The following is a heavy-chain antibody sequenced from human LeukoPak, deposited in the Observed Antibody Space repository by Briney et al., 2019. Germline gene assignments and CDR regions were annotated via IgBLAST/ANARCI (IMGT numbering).Heavy chain of an antibody. V-gene: IGHV3-53*04. Sequence: GGSLRLSSAASVFTVSSTYMSLVHPSPGKTLPRLSVIYSGGSTYYADSVKGRFTISRHNSKNTLYLQMNSLRAEDTAVYYCARTGGRDSGYDLFDYWGQGTLVTVSS. CDR3: ARTGGRDSGYDLFDY. D-gene: IGHD5-12*01. CDR1: VFTVSSTY. J-gene: IGHJ4*02. CDR2: IYSGGST.